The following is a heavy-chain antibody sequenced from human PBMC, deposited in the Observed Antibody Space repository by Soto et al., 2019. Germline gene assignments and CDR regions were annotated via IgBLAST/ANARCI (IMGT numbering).Heavy chain of an antibody. Sequence: QVQLVQSGAEVKKPGSSVKVSCKAPGGTFSSYAISWVRQAPGQGLEWMGGIIPIFGTANYAQKFQGRVTITTTKATSTGYMKSASLRLEATPVYYCARARGGSSSLDIYYYYYYGMDVWGQGTTVTVSS. D-gene: IGHD2-15*01. J-gene: IGHJ6*02. CDR2: IIPIFGTA. V-gene: IGHV1-69*06. CDR1: GGTFSSYA. CDR3: ARARGGSSSLDIYYYYYYGMDV.